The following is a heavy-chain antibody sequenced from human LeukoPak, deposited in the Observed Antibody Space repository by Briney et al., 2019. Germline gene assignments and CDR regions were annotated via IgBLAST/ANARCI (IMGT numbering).Heavy chain of an antibody. Sequence: SETLAITCTVSGGSISSFYWSWIRQPPGKGLEWIGYIYYSGNTKYNPSLKSRVTILVDTSKNQFSLKLSSVTAADTAVYYCARDQRLGTFDYWGQGTLVTVSS. J-gene: IGHJ4*02. CDR2: IYYSGNT. CDR1: GGSISSFY. CDR3: ARDQRLGTFDY. D-gene: IGHD3-16*01. V-gene: IGHV4-59*01.